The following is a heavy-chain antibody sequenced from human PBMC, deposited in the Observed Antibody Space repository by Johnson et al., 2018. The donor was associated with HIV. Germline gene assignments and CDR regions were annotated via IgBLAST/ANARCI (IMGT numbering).Heavy chain of an antibody. CDR1: GFTFSYAW. V-gene: IGHV3-15*05. CDR2: IKSKTDGGTK. CDR3: TTGAIRSSRGALDI. Sequence: VQLVESGGNLVQPGGSLRLSCAASGFTFSYAWMSWVRQAPGKGLEWVGRIKSKTDGGTKDYTAPVKGRFTISRDDSKNTLYRQMNSLKIEATAVDYCTTGAIRSSRGALDICGQGTMVTVSS. D-gene: IGHD2-2*01. J-gene: IGHJ3*02.